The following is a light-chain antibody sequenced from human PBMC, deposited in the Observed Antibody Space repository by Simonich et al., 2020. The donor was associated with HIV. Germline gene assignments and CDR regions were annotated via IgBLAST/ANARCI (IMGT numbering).Light chain of an antibody. CDR2: KVS. J-gene: IGKJ1*01. V-gene: IGKV2-30*02. CDR3: MQGTHWPT. CDR1: QNLAHSAGNTH. Sequence: DVVMTQSQLALPVTLGQPASNSCRSSQNLAHSAGNTHLNWFQQRPGKSPRRLIYKVSNRDSGVPDRFSGSGSGTDFTLRISRVEAEDVGVYYCMQGTHWPTFGQGTKVELK.